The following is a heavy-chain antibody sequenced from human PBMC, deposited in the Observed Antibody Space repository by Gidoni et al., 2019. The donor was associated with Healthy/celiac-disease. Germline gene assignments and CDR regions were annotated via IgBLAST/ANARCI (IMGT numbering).Heavy chain of an antibody. CDR3: AITGYSYGYRGYYYGMDV. CDR1: GGSISSSSYY. CDR2: IYYSGST. D-gene: IGHD5-18*01. Sequence: QLQLQESGPGLVKPSETLSLTCTVSGGSISSSSYYWGWIRQPPGKGLEWIGSIYYSGSTYYNPSLKSRVTISVDTSKNQFSLKLSSVTAADTAVYYCAITGYSYGYRGYYYGMDVWGQGTTVTVSS. J-gene: IGHJ6*02. V-gene: IGHV4-39*07.